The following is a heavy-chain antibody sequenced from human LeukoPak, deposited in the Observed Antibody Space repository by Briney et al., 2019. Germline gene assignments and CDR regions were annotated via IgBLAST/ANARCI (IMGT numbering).Heavy chain of an antibody. CDR2: MSYDGSNK. CDR3: AELGITMIGGV. D-gene: IGHD3-10*02. Sequence: GGSLRLSCAASGFTFSSYAMHWVRQAPGKGLEWVAVMSYDGSNKYYADSVKGRFTIYRDNAKNSLYLQMNSLRAEDTAVYYCAELGITMIGGVWGKGTTVTISS. J-gene: IGHJ6*04. CDR1: GFTFSSYA. V-gene: IGHV3-30*04.